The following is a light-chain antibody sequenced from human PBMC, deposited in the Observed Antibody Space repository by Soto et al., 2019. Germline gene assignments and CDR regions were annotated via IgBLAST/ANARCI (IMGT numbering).Light chain of an antibody. V-gene: IGLV2-14*01. CDR1: SSDVGGYNY. J-gene: IGLJ2*01. Sequence: QSVLTQPASVSGSPGQSITISCTGTSSDVGGYNYVSWYQQHPGKAPKLMIYEVSNRPSGVSNRFSGSKSGNTASLTISRLQAEDEAYYYCSSYTSSSTVVFGGGTKVTVL. CDR3: SSYTSSSTVV. CDR2: EVS.